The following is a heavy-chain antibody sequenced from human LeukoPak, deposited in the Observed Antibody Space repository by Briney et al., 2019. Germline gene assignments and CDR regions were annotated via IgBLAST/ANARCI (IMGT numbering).Heavy chain of an antibody. V-gene: IGHV3-23*01. Sequence: GGSLRLSCAASGFTFSDYAMSWVRQAPGKGLEWLATISGRGDGTYYADSAKGRFTISRDNSKSTLYLQMSSLRVDNTAIYYCAKSGDGAAFFQHWGQGTLVTVSS. CDR1: GFTFSDYA. CDR2: ISGRGDGT. CDR3: AKSGDGAAFFQH. J-gene: IGHJ1*01. D-gene: IGHD4/OR15-4a*01.